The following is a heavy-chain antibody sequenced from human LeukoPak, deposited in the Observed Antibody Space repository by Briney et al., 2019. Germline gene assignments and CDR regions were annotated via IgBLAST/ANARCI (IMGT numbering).Heavy chain of an antibody. CDR3: ARVRPFPYSSRRRWFDP. J-gene: IGHJ5*02. D-gene: IGHD6-13*01. CDR2: IKQDGSEK. Sequence: PGGSLRLSCAASGFTFSSYWMSWVRQAPGKGLEWVANIKQDGSEKYYVDSVKGRFTISRDNAKNSLYLQMNSLRAEDTAVYYCARVRPFPYSSRRRWFDPWGQGTLVTISS. V-gene: IGHV3-7*01. CDR1: GFTFSSYW.